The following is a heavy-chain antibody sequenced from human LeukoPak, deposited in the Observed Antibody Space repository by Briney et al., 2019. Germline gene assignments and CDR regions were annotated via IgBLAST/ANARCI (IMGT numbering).Heavy chain of an antibody. D-gene: IGHD3-22*01. CDR1: GFTFTSSA. V-gene: IGHV1-58*02. CDR3: AAPLTMTTLNVFDI. CDR2: IVVGSGNT. Sequence: ASVKVSCKASGFTFTSSAMQWVRQARGQRLEWIGWIVVGSGNTNYAQKFQERVTITRDMSTSTAYMELSSLRSEDTAVYYCAAPLTMTTLNVFDIWGQGTMVTVSS. J-gene: IGHJ3*02.